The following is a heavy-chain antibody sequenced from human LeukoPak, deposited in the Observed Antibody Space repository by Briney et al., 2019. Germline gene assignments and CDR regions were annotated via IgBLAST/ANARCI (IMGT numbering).Heavy chain of an antibody. CDR2: ISNDGSRK. V-gene: IGHV3-30*18. CDR3: ANGGWYGGRASPDY. J-gene: IGHJ4*02. CDR1: GFTFSRHG. D-gene: IGHD6-19*01. Sequence: GGSLRLSCAPSGFTFSRHGMHWVRQAPGKGLEWVAIISNDGSRKYYAHSVEGRFTISRDNSKNTVYLQMNSLRAEDTAVYYCANGGWYGGRASPDYWGQGTLVTVSS.